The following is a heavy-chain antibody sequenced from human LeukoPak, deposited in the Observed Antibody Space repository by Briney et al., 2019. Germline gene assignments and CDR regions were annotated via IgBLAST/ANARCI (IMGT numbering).Heavy chain of an antibody. CDR1: GFTFSSYW. CDR2: INSDGSST. D-gene: IGHD2-2*01. CDR3: ARVVIPATMGYYYYYMDV. J-gene: IGHJ6*03. Sequence: GGPLRLSCAASGFTFSSYWMHWVRQAPGKGLVWVSRINSDGSSTTYADSVKGRFTISRDNAKNSLYLQMNSLRAEDTAVYYCARVVIPATMGYYYYYMDVWGKGTTVTISS. V-gene: IGHV3-74*01.